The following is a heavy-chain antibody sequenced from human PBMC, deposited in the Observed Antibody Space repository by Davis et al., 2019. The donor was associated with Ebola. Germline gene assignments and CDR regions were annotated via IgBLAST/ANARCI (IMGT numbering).Heavy chain of an antibody. CDR2: ISTGSSTI. J-gene: IGHJ3*02. Sequence: GESLKISCAASGFTFSSYGMQWVRQAPGKGLEWVSYISTGSSTIYYADSVKGRFTISRDNAKNSLYLQMNSLRDEDTAVYYCARDPDTAMASDAFDIWGQGTMVTVSS. V-gene: IGHV3-48*02. CDR3: ARDPDTAMASDAFDI. D-gene: IGHD5-18*01. CDR1: GFTFSSYG.